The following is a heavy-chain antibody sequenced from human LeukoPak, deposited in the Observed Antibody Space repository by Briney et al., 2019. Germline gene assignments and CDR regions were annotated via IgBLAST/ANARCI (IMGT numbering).Heavy chain of an antibody. CDR3: ARKNFYPYWYFDV. Sequence: PSETLSLTCTVSGGSISGHYWNWIRQSPEKGLEWIGYIYDSGTANYNPSLKSRVAISIDTSKHQFSLSLNSLTAADTAIYFCARKNFYPYWYFDVWPRGILVTVSS. V-gene: IGHV4-59*08. CDR2: IYDSGTA. J-gene: IGHJ2*01. CDR1: GGSISGHY. D-gene: IGHD3-3*01.